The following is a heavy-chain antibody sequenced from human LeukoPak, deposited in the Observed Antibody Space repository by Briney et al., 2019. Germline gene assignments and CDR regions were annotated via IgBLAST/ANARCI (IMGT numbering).Heavy chain of an antibody. CDR1: GGSFSGYY. Sequence: PSETLSLTCAVYGGSFSGYYWSWIRQPPGKGLEWIGEINHSGSTNYNPSLKSRVTISVDTSKNQFSLKLSSVTAADTAVYYCARGRDGRRLTRAIDYWGQGTLVTVSS. V-gene: IGHV4-34*01. D-gene: IGHD5-24*01. CDR2: INHSGST. CDR3: ARGRDGRRLTRAIDY. J-gene: IGHJ4*02.